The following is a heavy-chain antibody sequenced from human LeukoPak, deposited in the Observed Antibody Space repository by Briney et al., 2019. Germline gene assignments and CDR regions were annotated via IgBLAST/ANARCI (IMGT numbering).Heavy chain of an antibody. J-gene: IGHJ6*02. V-gene: IGHV1-2*02. CDR3: AREATDYYYGMDV. CDR2: INPNSGGT. Sequence: ASVKVSCKASGGTFTGYYMHWVRQAPGQGLEWMGWINPNSGGTNYAQKFQGRVTMTRDTSISTAYMELSRLRSDDTAVYYCAREATDYYYGMDVWGQGTTVTVSS. CDR1: GGTFTGYY.